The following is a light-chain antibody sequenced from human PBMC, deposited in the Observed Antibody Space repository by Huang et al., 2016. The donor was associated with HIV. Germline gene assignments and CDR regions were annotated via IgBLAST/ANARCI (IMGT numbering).Light chain of an antibody. V-gene: IGKV1-33*01. J-gene: IGKJ1*01. CDR1: QDITNY. CDR3: QQYDSLPRT. CDR2: DEA. Sequence: DIQMTQSPSSLSASVGDRVTITCQASQDITNYLNWYHQKPGKAPEVVIYDEATLQTGVPRRFSGSGSGTDFTFTISSLQPEDIGTYYCQQYDSLPRTFGQGTKVEIK.